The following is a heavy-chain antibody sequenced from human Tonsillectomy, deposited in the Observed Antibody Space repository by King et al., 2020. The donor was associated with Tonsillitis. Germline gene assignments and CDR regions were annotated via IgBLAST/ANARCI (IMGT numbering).Heavy chain of an antibody. J-gene: IGHJ6*02. D-gene: IGHD5-18*01. CDR1: TFTFSSFG. CDR3: AKDRGDVDPGSYGMDV. Sequence: VQLVESGGGAVQPGGSLRLSCAASTFTFSSFGMHWVRQAPGKGLEWVAIISYDGSNKYYADSVKGRFTISRDNSKNTLYLQMNSLRAEDTAVYYCAKDRGDVDPGSYGMDVWGQGTTVTVSS. V-gene: IGHV3-30*18. CDR2: ISYDGSNK.